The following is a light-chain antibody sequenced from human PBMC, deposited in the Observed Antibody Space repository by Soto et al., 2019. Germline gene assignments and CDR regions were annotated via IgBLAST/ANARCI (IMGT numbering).Light chain of an antibody. CDR3: QQLDRYPPT. Sequence: DIQLTQSPSFLSASVGDRVTITCRASQGISSYLAWYQQKPGKAPKLLIYAASTLQSGVPSRFSGSGSGTEFTLTISRLQPEDFATYYCQQLDRYPPTFGQGTTVEIK. CDR1: QGISSY. V-gene: IGKV1-9*01. CDR2: AAS. J-gene: IGKJ1*01.